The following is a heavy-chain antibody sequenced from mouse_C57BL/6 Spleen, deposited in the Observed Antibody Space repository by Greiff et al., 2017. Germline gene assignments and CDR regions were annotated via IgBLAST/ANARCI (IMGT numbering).Heavy chain of an antibody. CDR2: IHPNSGST. J-gene: IGHJ2*01. V-gene: IGHV1-64*01. CDR1: GYTFTSYW. D-gene: IGHD1-1*01. Sequence: VQLQQPGAELVKPGASVKLSCKASGYTFTSYWMHWVKQRPGQGLEWIGMIHPNSGSTNYNEKFKSKATLTVDKSSSTAYMQLSNLTSEDSAVYYCARIDYYGSSYDFDYWGQGTTLTVSS. CDR3: ARIDYYGSSYDFDY.